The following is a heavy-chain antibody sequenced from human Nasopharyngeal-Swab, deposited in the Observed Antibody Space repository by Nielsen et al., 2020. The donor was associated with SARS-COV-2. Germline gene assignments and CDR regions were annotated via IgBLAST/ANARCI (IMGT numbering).Heavy chain of an antibody. J-gene: IGHJ6*02. CDR3: AKDRKGVAGPYYYYGMDV. V-gene: IGHV3-9*01. CDR1: GFTFDDYA. Sequence: SCAASGFTFDDYAMHWVRQAPGKGLEWVSGISWNSGSIGYADSVKGRFTISRDNAKNSLYLQMNSLRAEDTALYYCAKDRKGVAGPYYYYGMDVWGQGTTVTVSS. CDR2: ISWNSGSI. D-gene: IGHD6-19*01.